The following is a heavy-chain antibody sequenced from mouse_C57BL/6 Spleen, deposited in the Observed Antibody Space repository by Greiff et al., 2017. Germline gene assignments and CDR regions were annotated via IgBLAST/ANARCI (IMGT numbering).Heavy chain of an antibody. CDR2: INPNYGTT. V-gene: IGHV1-39*01. CDR1: GYSFTDYN. Sequence: VQLQQSGPELVKPGASVKISCKASGYSFTDYNMNWVKQSNGKSLEWIGVINPNYGTTSYNQKFKGKATLTVDQSSSTAYMQLNSLTSEYSAVYYCARGGDPFATAYAMDYWGQGTSVTVSS. J-gene: IGHJ4*01. CDR3: ARGGDPFATAYAMDY. D-gene: IGHD1-2*01.